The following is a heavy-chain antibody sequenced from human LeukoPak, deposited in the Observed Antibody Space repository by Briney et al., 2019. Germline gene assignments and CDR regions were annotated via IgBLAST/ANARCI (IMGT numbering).Heavy chain of an antibody. Sequence: PGGSLRLSCAASGFTFSGFGMHWVRQAPGKGLEWVAFIRYDGNNKYYADSVKGRFTISRDNSKNTLYPQMISLRAEDTAVYYCAKLPNLHYYDSSGYFPWGQGTLVTVSS. D-gene: IGHD3-22*01. CDR2: IRYDGNNK. V-gene: IGHV3-30*02. CDR1: GFTFSGFG. CDR3: AKLPNLHYYDSSGYFP. J-gene: IGHJ5*02.